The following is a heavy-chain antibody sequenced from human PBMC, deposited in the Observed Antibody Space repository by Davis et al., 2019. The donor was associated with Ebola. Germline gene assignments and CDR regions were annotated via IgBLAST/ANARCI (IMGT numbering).Heavy chain of an antibody. CDR1: GYTFTSYG. J-gene: IGHJ4*02. CDR2: ISAYNGNT. Sequence: AASVKVSCKASGYTFTSYGISWVRQAPAQGLAWMGWISAYNGNTNYAQKLQGRVTLTTDTSTSTAYMELRSLRSDDTAVYYCARDAGLGGLELPSSCDYWGQGTLVTVSS. D-gene: IGHD1-7*01. V-gene: IGHV1-18*01. CDR3: ARDAGLGGLELPSSCDY.